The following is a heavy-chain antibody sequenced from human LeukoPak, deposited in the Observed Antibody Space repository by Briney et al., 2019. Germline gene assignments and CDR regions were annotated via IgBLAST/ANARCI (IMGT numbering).Heavy chain of an antibody. D-gene: IGHD4-4*01. CDR2: INHSGST. Sequence: SETLSLTCAVYGGSLSGYYWSWIRQPPGKGLEWIGEINHSGSTNYNPSLKSRVTISVHTSKNQFSRKLSSVTAADTAVYYCASMARGTVTTLFDYWGQGTLVTVSS. CDR3: ASMARGTVTTLFDY. CDR1: GGSLSGYY. V-gene: IGHV4-34*01. J-gene: IGHJ4*02.